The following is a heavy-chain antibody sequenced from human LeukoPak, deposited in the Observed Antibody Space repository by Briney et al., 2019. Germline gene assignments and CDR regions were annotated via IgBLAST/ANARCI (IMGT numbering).Heavy chain of an antibody. Sequence: SETLSLTCTVSGDSISNYYWSWIRQPAGKGLEWIGRIHTSGSTNYNPSLKSRVTMSVDTSKDQFSLNQTSVTAADTAVYYCARGPSGYEVTITNWGQGTLVTVSS. D-gene: IGHD5-12*01. CDR2: IHTSGST. V-gene: IGHV4-4*07. CDR1: GDSISNYY. J-gene: IGHJ4*02. CDR3: ARGPSGYEVTITN.